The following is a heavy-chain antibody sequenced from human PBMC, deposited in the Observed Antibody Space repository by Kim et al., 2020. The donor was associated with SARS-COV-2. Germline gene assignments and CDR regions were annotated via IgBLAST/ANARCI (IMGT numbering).Heavy chain of an antibody. J-gene: IGHJ4*02. Sequence: AYSVKGRFTISRGNPQNSLYLQMNSLRAEDTAVYYCARGYSNGWSYYFDYWGQGTLVTVSS. CDR3: ARGYSNGWSYYFDY. D-gene: IGHD6-19*01. V-gene: IGHV3-11*05.